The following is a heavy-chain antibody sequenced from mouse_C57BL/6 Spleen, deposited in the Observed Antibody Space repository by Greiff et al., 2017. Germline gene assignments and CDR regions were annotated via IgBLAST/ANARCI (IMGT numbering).Heavy chain of an antibody. Sequence: DVHLVESGGDLVKPGGSLKLSCAASGFTFSSYGMSWVRQTPDKRLEWVATISSGGSYTYYPDSVKGRFTISRDNAKNTLYLQMSSLKSEDTARYYCARHPHNSYYPAWFAYWGQGTLVTVSA. V-gene: IGHV5-6*01. CDR1: GFTFSSYG. J-gene: IGHJ3*01. CDR2: ISSGGSYT. D-gene: IGHD2-12*01. CDR3: ARHPHNSYYPAWFAY.